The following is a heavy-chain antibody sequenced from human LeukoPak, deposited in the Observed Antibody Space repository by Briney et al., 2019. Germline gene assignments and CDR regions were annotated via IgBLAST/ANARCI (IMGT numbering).Heavy chain of an antibody. CDR2: IYYSGST. CDR1: GGSISSSSYY. Sequence: SETLSLTCTVSGGSISSSSYYWGWIRQPPGKGLEWIGSIYYSGSTYYNPSLKSRVTISVDTSKNQFSLKLSSVTAADTAVYYCARRNHCGGDCFYYFDYWGQGTLVTVSS. D-gene: IGHD2-21*02. CDR3: ARRNHCGGDCFYYFDY. J-gene: IGHJ4*02. V-gene: IGHV4-39*01.